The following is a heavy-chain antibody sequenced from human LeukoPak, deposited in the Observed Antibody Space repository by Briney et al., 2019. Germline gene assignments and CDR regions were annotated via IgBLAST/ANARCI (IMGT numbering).Heavy chain of an antibody. J-gene: IGHJ4*02. V-gene: IGHV4-34*01. CDR3: ARGVYGDYFTKTGYFDY. D-gene: IGHD4-17*01. CDR2: INDSGST. CDR1: GGSVSGYY. Sequence: TSDTLSLTCAVYGGSVSGYYWNWIRQPPGKGLELIGEINDSGSTNYNPFLKSRVSISVDTSKKQFSLKVNSVTAADTAVYYCARGVYGDYFTKTGYFDYWGQGTQVIVSS.